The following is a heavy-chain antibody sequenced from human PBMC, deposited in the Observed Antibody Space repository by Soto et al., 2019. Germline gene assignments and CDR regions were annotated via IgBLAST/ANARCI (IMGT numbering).Heavy chain of an antibody. D-gene: IGHD5-18*01. CDR2: ISGSGGST. J-gene: IGHJ6*02. V-gene: IGHV3-23*01. CDR3: AKVRGGVSFRAMVPYYYYGMDV. CDR1: GFTFSSYA. Sequence: GGSLRLSCAASGFTFSSYAMSWVRQAPGKGLEWVSAISGSGGSTYYADSVKGRFTISRDNSKNTLYLQMNSLRAEDTAVYYCAKVRGGVSFRAMVPYYYYGMDVWGQGTTVTVSS.